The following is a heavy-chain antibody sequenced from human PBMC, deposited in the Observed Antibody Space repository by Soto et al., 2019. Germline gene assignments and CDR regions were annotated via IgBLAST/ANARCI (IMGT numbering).Heavy chain of an antibody. Sequence: SETLSLTCTVSGGSISSSSYYWGWIRQPPGKGLEWIGSIYYSGSTYYNPSLKSRVTISVDTSKNQFSLKLSSVTAADTAVYYCAREVYYYDYGMDVWGQGTTVTVSS. V-gene: IGHV4-39*01. CDR3: AREVYYYDYGMDV. CDR2: IYYSGST. J-gene: IGHJ6*02. CDR1: GGSISSSSYY.